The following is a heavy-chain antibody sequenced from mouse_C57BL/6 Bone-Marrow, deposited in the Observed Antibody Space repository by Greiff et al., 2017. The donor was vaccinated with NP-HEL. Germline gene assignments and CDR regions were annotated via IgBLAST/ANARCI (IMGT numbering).Heavy chain of an antibody. CDR2: ISNGGGST. CDR1: GFTFSDYY. CDR3: ARRGYDYSWYFDV. Sequence: EVKLVESGGGLVQPGGSLKLSCAASGFTFSDYYMYWVRQTPEKRLEWVAYISNGGGSTYYPDTVKGRFTISRDNAKNTLYLQMSRLKSEDTAMYYCARRGYDYSWYFDVWGTGTTVTVSS. V-gene: IGHV5-12*01. D-gene: IGHD2-4*01. J-gene: IGHJ1*03.